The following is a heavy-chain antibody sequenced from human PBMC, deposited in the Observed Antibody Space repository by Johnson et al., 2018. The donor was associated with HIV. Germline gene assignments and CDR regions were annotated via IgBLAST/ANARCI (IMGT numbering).Heavy chain of an antibody. D-gene: IGHD1-26*01. Sequence: VQLVESGGGVVQPGRSLRLSCAASGFTFTTYGMHWVRQAPGKGLEWVAFIRYDGSNKYYVASVKGRFTISRDNFKNTLYLQMNSLRDEATAVYYWARGEGSSYGVDAFDIWGQGTMVTVSS. CDR2: IRYDGSNK. CDR3: ARGEGSSYGVDAFDI. CDR1: GFTFTTYG. V-gene: IGHV3-30*02. J-gene: IGHJ3*02.